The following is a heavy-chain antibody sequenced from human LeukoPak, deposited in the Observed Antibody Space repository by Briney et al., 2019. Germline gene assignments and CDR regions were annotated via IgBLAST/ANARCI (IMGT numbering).Heavy chain of an antibody. CDR2: ISGSGGTT. V-gene: IGHV3-23*01. CDR1: GFTCSTYA. Sequence: GGSLRLSCAASGFTCSTYAMSWVLQAPGKGLEWVSAISGSGGTTYYADSVRGRFTISRDNSKNTLYLQLNSLRAEDTAVYYCARVAGGPNYFDYWGQGTLVTVSS. D-gene: IGHD2-15*01. CDR3: ARVAGGPNYFDY. J-gene: IGHJ4*02.